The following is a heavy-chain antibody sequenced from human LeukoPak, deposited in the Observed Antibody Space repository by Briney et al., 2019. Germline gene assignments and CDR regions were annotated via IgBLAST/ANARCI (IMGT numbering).Heavy chain of an antibody. Sequence: SETLSLTCTVSGGSVSSGTYYWGWVRQPPGKGLEWIGSIYYSGSTSYNPSLKSRVTISVDTSKNQFSLKLDSVTAADTAVYYCARNASDSGTSYFDYWGQGTLVTVSS. CDR1: GGSVSSGTYY. CDR3: ARNASDSGTSYFDY. V-gene: IGHV4-39*01. D-gene: IGHD1-26*01. J-gene: IGHJ4*02. CDR2: IYYSGST.